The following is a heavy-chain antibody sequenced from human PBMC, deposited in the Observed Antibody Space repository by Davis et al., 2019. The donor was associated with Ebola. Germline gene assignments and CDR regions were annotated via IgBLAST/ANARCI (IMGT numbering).Heavy chain of an antibody. Sequence: PSETLSLTCTVSGGSISSYYWSWIRQPPGKGLEWIGYIYYSGSTNYNPSLKSRVTISVDTSKNQFSLKLSSVTAADTAVYYCARRRQLAADFDYWGQGTLVTVSS. CDR2: IYYSGST. CDR1: GGSISSYY. D-gene: IGHD6-13*01. CDR3: ARRRQLAADFDY. J-gene: IGHJ4*02. V-gene: IGHV4-59*08.